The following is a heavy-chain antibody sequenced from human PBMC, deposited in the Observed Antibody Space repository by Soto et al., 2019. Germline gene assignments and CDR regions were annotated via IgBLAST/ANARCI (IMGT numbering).Heavy chain of an antibody. Sequence: QVQLVESGGGVVQPGRSLRLSCAASGFTFSTYGMHWVRQGPGKGLEWVAYIPHNGSFKSYADSVKGRFTISRDNSKNTLYLQANSLRAEDTAVYYCAKELGYCSETGCRDQFDYWGQGPLVPVSS. J-gene: IGHJ4*02. CDR2: IPHNGSFK. CDR3: AKELGYCSETGCRDQFDY. D-gene: IGHD2-15*01. CDR1: GFTFSTYG. V-gene: IGHV3-30*18.